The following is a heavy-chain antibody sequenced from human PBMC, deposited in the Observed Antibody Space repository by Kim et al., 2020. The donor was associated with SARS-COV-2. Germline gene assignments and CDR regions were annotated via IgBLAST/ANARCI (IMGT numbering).Heavy chain of an antibody. J-gene: IGHJ4*02. V-gene: IGHV3-15*01. CDR3: TTTYYYDTSGYYSIAY. CDR1: GFTFSNAW. Sequence: GGSLRLSCAASGFTFSNAWMSWVRQAPGKGLEWVGRIKSKTDGGTTDYAAPVKGRFTISRDDSKNTLYLQMNSLKTEDTAVYYCTTTYYYDTSGYYSIAYWGQGTLVTASS. CDR2: IKSKTDGGTT. D-gene: IGHD3-22*01.